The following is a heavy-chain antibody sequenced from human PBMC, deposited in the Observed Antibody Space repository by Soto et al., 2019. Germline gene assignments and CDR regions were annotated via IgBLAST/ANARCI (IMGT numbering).Heavy chain of an antibody. J-gene: IGHJ4*02. V-gene: IGHV3-33*01. CDR2: IWYDGSKK. CDR3: ARDPYGYYDSSGYPALHFDY. CDR1: GFTFSSYG. Sequence: GGSLRLSCAASGFTFSSYGMHWVRQAPGKGLEWVAVIWYDGSKKYYADSVKGRFTISRDNSKNTLYLQMNSLRAEDTAVYYCARDPYGYYDSSGYPALHFDYWGQGT. D-gene: IGHD3-22*01.